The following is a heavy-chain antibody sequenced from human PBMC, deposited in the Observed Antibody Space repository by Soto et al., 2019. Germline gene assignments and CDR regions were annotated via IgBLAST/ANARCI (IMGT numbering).Heavy chain of an antibody. CDR3: ARVEYSDHYYYYYMDV. D-gene: IGHD5-18*01. J-gene: IGHJ6*03. CDR2: IYYSGST. Sequence: SETLSLTCTVSGGSISSYYWSWIRQPPGKGLEWIGYIYYSGSTNYNPSLKSRVTISVDTSKNQFSLKLSSVTAADTAVYYCARVEYSDHYYYYYMDVWGKGTTVTV. CDR1: GGSISSYY. V-gene: IGHV4-59*01.